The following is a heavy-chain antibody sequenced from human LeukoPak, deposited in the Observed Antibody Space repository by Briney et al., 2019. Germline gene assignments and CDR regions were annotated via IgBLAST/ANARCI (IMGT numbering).Heavy chain of an antibody. Sequence: SETLSLTCAVYGWSFSGYYCSWIRQPPGQGVKWIGEINHSRSTNYNPSLKSRVTISVDTSKNQFSLKLSSVTAADTAAYYCARRPIRVLWFGERGFFDYWGQGTLVTVSS. CDR2: INHSRST. D-gene: IGHD3-10*01. V-gene: IGHV4-34*01. J-gene: IGHJ4*02. CDR1: GWSFSGYY. CDR3: ARRPIRVLWFGERGFFDY.